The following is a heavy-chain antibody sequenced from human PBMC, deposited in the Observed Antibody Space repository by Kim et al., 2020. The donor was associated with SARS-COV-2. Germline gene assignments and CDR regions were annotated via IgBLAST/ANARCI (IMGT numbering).Heavy chain of an antibody. CDR3: ASSNSGYDSGFDY. V-gene: IGHV4-39*01. CDR1: GCSISSSSYY. D-gene: IGHD5-12*01. J-gene: IGHJ4*02. CDR2: IYYSGST. Sequence: SETLSLTCTVSGCSISSSSYYWGWIRQPPGKGLEWIGSIYYSGSTYYNPSLKSRVTISVDTSKNQFSLKLSSVTAADTAVYYCASSNSGYDSGFDYWGQGTLAT.